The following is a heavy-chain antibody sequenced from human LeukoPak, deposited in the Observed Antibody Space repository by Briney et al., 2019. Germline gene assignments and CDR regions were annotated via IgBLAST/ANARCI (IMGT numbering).Heavy chain of an antibody. CDR3: ATYYYDSSGYYQEGYFDY. J-gene: IGHJ4*02. CDR2: IYYSGNT. Sequence: SETLSLTCTVSGGSITSTSYFWGWVRQPPGRGLEWIASIYYSGNTYYYPSLKNRVTISVDTSKNQFSLKLNSVTAADTAVYYCATYYYDSSGYYQEGYFDYWGQGTLVTVSS. D-gene: IGHD3-22*01. CDR1: GGSITSTSYF. V-gene: IGHV4-39*07.